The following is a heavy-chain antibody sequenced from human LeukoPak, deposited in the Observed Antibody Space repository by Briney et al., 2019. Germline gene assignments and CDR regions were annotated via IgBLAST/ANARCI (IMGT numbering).Heavy chain of an antibody. Sequence: PSETLSLTCTVSGGSISSYYWSWIRQPPGKGLEWIGYIYYSGSTNYNPSLKSRVTISVDASKNQFSLKLSSVTAADTAVYYCARDSYGGDTSFDYWGQGTLVTVSS. J-gene: IGHJ4*02. D-gene: IGHD4-23*01. CDR1: GGSISSYY. CDR3: ARDSYGGDTSFDY. V-gene: IGHV4-59*01. CDR2: IYYSGST.